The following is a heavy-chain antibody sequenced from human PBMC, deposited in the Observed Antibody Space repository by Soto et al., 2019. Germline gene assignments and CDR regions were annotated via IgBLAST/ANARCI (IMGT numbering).Heavy chain of an antibody. J-gene: IGHJ4*02. CDR2: ISSSSSYI. V-gene: IGHV3-21*01. D-gene: IGHD3-10*01. Sequence: GGSLRLSCAASGFTFSSYSMNWVRQAPGKGLEWVSSISSSSSYIYYADSVKGRFTISRDNAKNSLYLQMNSLRAEDTAVYYCARDDTMVRGVINDTAQWGQGTLVTVSS. CDR3: ARDDTMVRGVINDTAQ. CDR1: GFTFSSYS.